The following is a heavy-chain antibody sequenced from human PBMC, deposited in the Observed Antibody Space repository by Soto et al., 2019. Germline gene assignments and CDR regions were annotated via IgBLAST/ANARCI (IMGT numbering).Heavy chain of an antibody. V-gene: IGHV6-1*01. J-gene: IGHJ4*02. CDR1: GDSVSSNDAA. Sequence: SQTLSLTCAISGDSVSSNDAAWSWIRQSPSRGLEWLGRTYFRSKWYYDYGVSVKSRITINADTSKNQFSLQLSSVTPEDTALYYCTRGVAGTGFDFWGQGTLVTVSS. D-gene: IGHD6-19*01. CDR3: TRGVAGTGFDF. CDR2: TYFRSKWYY.